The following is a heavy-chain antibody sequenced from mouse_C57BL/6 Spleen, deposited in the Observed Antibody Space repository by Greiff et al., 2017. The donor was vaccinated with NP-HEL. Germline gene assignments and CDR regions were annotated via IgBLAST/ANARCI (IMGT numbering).Heavy chain of an antibody. CDR1: GYTFTSYD. CDR3: ATPMITTGGYYAMDY. D-gene: IGHD2-4*01. V-gene: IGHV1-85*01. Sequence: QVHVKQSGPELVKPGASVKLSCKASGYTFTSYDINWVKQRPGQGLEWIGWIYPRDGSTKYNEKFKGKATLTVDTSSSTAYMELHSLTSEDSAVYFCATPMITTGGYYAMDYWGQGTSVTVSS. CDR2: IYPRDGST. J-gene: IGHJ4*01.